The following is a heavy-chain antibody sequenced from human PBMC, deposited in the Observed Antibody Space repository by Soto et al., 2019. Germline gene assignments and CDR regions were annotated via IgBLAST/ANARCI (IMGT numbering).Heavy chain of an antibody. CDR2: IFPRDSDT. CDR1: GYTFSNHW. J-gene: IGHJ6*02. Sequence: GESLKISCQGSGYTFSNHWINWVRLVPGKGLEWMGVIFPRDSDTRYSPSLQGQVIISVDKSTNTAYLQWTRLTASDTAIYYCAKSVEGGPMDVWGQGTTVTVSS. V-gene: IGHV5-51*01. CDR3: AKSVEGGPMDV. D-gene: IGHD2-15*01.